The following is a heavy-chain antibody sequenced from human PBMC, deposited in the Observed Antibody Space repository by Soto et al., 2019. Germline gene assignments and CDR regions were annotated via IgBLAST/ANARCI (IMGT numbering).Heavy chain of an antibody. CDR2: ISGSGGGT. J-gene: IGHJ6*02. Sequence: LRLSCEASGFTFSTYAVTWVRQAPGKGLEWVSAISGSGGGTYYADSVKGRFSISRDNSKNSLYLQMNSLRAEDTAVYYCARVSLGASTFTDFYYYSMDVWGQGTTVTVSS. D-gene: IGHD1-26*01. CDR3: ARVSLGASTFTDFYYYSMDV. CDR1: GFTFSTYA. V-gene: IGHV3-23*01.